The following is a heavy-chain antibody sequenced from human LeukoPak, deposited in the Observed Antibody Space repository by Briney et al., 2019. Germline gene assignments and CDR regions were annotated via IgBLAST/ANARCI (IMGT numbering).Heavy chain of an antibody. CDR3: ARGHNSSSGWPTGYYYYGMDV. J-gene: IGHJ6*02. D-gene: IGHD6-19*01. Sequence: SVKVSCKASGGTFSSYGISWVRQAPGQGLEWMGRIIPILGIANYAQKFQGRVTITADTSTSTVYMELSSLRSEDTAVYYCARGHNSSSGWPTGYYYYGMDVWGQGTTVTVSS. CDR2: IIPILGIA. CDR1: GGTFSSYG. V-gene: IGHV1-69*04.